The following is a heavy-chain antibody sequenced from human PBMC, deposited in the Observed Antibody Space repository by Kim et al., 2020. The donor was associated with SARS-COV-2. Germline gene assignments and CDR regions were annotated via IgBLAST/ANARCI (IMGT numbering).Heavy chain of an antibody. CDR3: ARAPAGYYYVSFDY. Sequence: NPSRKSRVTISVDTSKSQFSLKLSSVTAANTAVYYCARAPAGYYYVSFDYWGQGTLVTVSS. D-gene: IGHD3-22*01. V-gene: IGHV4-34*01. J-gene: IGHJ4*02.